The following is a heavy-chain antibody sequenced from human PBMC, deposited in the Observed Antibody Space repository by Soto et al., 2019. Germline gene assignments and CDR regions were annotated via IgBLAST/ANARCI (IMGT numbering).Heavy chain of an antibody. CDR1: GFTFSSYW. CDR3: ASRPYYYDSSPFDY. J-gene: IGHJ4*02. D-gene: IGHD3-22*01. V-gene: IGHV3-7*01. Sequence: EVQLVESGGGLVQPGGSLRLSCAASGFTFSSYWMSWVRQAPGMGLEWVANIKQDGNEKYYVDSVKGRFTISRDNAKNSLYLQMNSLRAEYTAVYYCASRPYYYDSSPFDYWGQGTLVTVSS. CDR2: IKQDGNEK.